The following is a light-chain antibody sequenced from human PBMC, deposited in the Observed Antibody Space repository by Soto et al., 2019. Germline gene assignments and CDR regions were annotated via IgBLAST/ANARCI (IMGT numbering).Light chain of an antibody. Sequence: QSVLTQPPSVSAAPGQKVTISCSGSTSNIGNNYVSWYQQLPGTAPKLLIYDSDKRPSGIPDRFSASKSGTSATLGITGLQTGDEADYYCGTWDSSLSTVVFGGGTKLTVL. CDR2: DSD. CDR1: TSNIGNNY. CDR3: GTWDSSLSTVV. J-gene: IGLJ2*01. V-gene: IGLV1-51*01.